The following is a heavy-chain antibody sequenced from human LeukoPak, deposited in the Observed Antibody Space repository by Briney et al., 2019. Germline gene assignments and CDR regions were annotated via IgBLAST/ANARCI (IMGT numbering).Heavy chain of an antibody. CDR3: ARLATGGYYYYYGMDV. J-gene: IGHJ6*02. CDR2: IYYSGST. CDR1: GGSISSYY. D-gene: IGHD4-11*01. V-gene: IGHV4-59*08. Sequence: SETLSLTCTVSGGSISSYYWSWIRQPPGKGLEWIGYIYYSGSTNYNPSLKSRVTISVDTSKNQFSLKLSSVTAADTAVYYCARLATGGYYYYYGMDVWGQGTTVTVSS.